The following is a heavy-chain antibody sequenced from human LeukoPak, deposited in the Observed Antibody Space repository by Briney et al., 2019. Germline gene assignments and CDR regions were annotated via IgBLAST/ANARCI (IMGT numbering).Heavy chain of an antibody. CDR2: IYHSGST. CDR1: GYSISSGYY. Sequence: SETLSLTCAVSGYSISSGYYWGWIRQPPGKGLEWIGSIYHSGSTYYNPSLKSRVTISVDTSKNQFSLKLRSVTAADTAVYYCARHRTSSNYFDYWGQGILVTVSS. J-gene: IGHJ4*02. D-gene: IGHD1-1*01. CDR3: ARHRTSSNYFDY. V-gene: IGHV4-38-2*01.